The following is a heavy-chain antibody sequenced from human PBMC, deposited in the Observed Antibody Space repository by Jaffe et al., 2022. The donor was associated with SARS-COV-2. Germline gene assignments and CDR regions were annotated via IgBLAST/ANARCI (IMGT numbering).Heavy chain of an antibody. CDR1: GFSFTTTRMA. Sequence: QITLKESGPTLVKPTQTLTLTCTFSGFSFTTTRMAVGWIRQPPGKALEWLALIYWDNDKLYRPSLKNRLTITKDTSKNQVVLTMTNVDPVDTATYYCVYRSGQPPHYYSSSWYAPVVFDIWGQGTLVTVSP. CDR3: VYRSGQPPHYYSSSWYAPVVFDI. V-gene: IGHV2-5*02. D-gene: IGHD6-13*01. J-gene: IGHJ3*02. CDR2: IYWDNDK.